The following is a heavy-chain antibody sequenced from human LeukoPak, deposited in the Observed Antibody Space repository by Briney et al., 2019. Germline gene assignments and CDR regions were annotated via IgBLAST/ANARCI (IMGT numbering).Heavy chain of an antibody. Sequence: GGSLRLSCAAPGFTFSSYGMSWVRQAPGKGLEWVSAISGSGGSTYYADSVKGRFTISRDNSKNTLYLQMNSLRAEDTAVYYCAKDMPRRVWELLLTRLVDYWGQGTLVTVSS. J-gene: IGHJ4*02. CDR3: AKDMPRRVWELLLTRLVDY. CDR1: GFTFSSYG. CDR2: ISGSGGST. D-gene: IGHD1-26*01. V-gene: IGHV3-23*01.